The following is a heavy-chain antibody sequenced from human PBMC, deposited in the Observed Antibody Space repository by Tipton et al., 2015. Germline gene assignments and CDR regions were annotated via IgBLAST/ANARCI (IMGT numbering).Heavy chain of an antibody. CDR3: AKDHSYGYYYYGMDV. V-gene: IGHV3-30*18. D-gene: IGHD5-18*01. CDR2: ISYDGSNK. CDR1: GFTFRSYG. Sequence: SLRLSCAAPGFTFRSYGIHWVRQAPGEGLEGVAVISYDGSNKYYADSVKGRFTISRDNSKNTLYLQMNSLRAEDTAVYYCAKDHSYGYYYYGMDVWGQGTTVTVSS. J-gene: IGHJ6*02.